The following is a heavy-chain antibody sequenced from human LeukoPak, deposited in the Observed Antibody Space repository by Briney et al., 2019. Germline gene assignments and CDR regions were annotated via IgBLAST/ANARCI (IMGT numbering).Heavy chain of an antibody. V-gene: IGHV3-30*14. Sequence: GGSLRLSCAASGFTFSSYAMHWVRQAPGKGLEWVAVISYDGSNKYYADSVKGRFTISRDNSKNTLYLQMNSLRAEDTAVYYCARGLGHYESSGYYYSVFYWGQGTLVTVSS. CDR1: GFTFSSYA. CDR3: ARGLGHYESSGYYYSVFY. D-gene: IGHD3-22*01. CDR2: ISYDGSNK. J-gene: IGHJ4*02.